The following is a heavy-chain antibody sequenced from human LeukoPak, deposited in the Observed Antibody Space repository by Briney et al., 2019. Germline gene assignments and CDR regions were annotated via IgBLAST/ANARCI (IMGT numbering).Heavy chain of an antibody. CDR1: GYTFTSYG. J-gene: IGHJ5*02. Sequence: ASVKVSCKASGYTFTSYGISWVRQAPGQGLEWMGWISAYNGNTNYAQKLQGRVTMTRDTSISTAYMELSRLRSDDTAVYYCASSIAAAGTSWWFDPWGQGTLVTVSS. CDR3: ASSIAAAGTSWWFDP. V-gene: IGHV1-18*01. CDR2: ISAYNGNT. D-gene: IGHD6-13*01.